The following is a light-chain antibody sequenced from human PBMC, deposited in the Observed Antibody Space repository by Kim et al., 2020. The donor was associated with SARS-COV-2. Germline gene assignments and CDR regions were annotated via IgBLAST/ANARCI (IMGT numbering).Light chain of an antibody. Sequence: SASPGERATLTCRASQSISSNLAWYQQKPGQVPKLLIYGASTWATGIPARFSGSGSGTEFTLTISSLQSEDIAVYYCQKYNNWPYTFGQGTKLEIK. CDR1: QSISSN. J-gene: IGKJ2*01. CDR2: GAS. CDR3: QKYNNWPYT. V-gene: IGKV3-15*01.